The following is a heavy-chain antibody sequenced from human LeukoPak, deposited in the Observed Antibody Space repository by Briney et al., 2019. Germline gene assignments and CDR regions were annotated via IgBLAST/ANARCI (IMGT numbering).Heavy chain of an antibody. CDR2: VIPILGIA. D-gene: IGHD5-18*01. CDR1: GGTFSSYT. J-gene: IGHJ3*02. V-gene: IGHV1-69*02. CDR3: ATPTNTPMDEPDGFDI. Sequence: GASVKVSCKTSGGTFSSYTISWVRQAPGQGLEWMGRVIPILGIANYAQKFQGRVTLTADKPTSTAYMELSSLRSEDTAVYYCATPTNTPMDEPDGFDIWGQGTMVTVSS.